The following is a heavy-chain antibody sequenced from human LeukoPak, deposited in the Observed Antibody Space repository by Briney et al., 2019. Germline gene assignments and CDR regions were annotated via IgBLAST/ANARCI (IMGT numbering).Heavy chain of an antibody. D-gene: IGHD5-12*01. CDR3: TRDGGYSGFDFDY. CDR2: ITPSGVEM. V-gene: IGHV3-21*01. CDR1: GFSFKSHS. J-gene: IGHJ4*02. Sequence: PGESLRLSCAASGFSFKSHSMNWVRQAPGKGLEWISYITPSGVEMYADPVHGRFILSRDNDKESVHLQMFSLRVEDTAVYFCTRDGGYSGFDFDYWGQGVLVIVSS.